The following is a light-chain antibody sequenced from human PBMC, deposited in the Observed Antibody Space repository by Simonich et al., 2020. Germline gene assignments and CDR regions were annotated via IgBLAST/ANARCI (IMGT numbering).Light chain of an antibody. Sequence: QSALTQPASVSGSPGQSITISCTRTSSDVGGYNYVSWYQRHPGKAPKLMIYDVSRRPSGVANRFSGSKSGNTASLPISGLQAEDEADYYCSSYTSSSTWVFGGGTKLTVL. CDR1: SSDVGGYNY. CDR2: DVS. J-gene: IGLJ3*02. CDR3: SSYTSSSTWV. V-gene: IGLV2-14*01.